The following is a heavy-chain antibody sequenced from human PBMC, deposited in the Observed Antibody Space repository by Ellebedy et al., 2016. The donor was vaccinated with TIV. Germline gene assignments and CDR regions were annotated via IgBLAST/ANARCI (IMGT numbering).Heavy chain of an antibody. V-gene: IGHV3-23*01. Sequence: PGGSLRLSCADSGFTFSSHAMTWVRQAPGKGLKWVSSISGSGGTTYYADSVKGRFTISRDNSKSTLYLQMNSLRAEDTAVYYCAKVHVYDPDSQAAGNWFDTWGQGTLVTVSS. CDR2: ISGSGGTT. CDR3: AKVHVYDPDSQAAGNWFDT. D-gene: IGHD3-3*01. J-gene: IGHJ5*02. CDR1: GFTFSSHA.